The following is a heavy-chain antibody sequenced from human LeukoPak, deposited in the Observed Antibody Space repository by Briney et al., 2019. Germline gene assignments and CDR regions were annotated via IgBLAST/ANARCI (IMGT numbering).Heavy chain of an antibody. CDR1: GGSISSYY. Sequence: SETLSLTCTVSGGSISSYYWSWIRQPPGKGLEWIGYIYYSGSTNYNPSLKSRVTISVDTSKNQFSLKLSSVTAADTAVYYCARFLSWYSYFDYWGQGTLVTVSS. V-gene: IGHV4-59*12. J-gene: IGHJ4*02. CDR2: IYYSGST. CDR3: ARFLSWYSYFDY. D-gene: IGHD6-13*01.